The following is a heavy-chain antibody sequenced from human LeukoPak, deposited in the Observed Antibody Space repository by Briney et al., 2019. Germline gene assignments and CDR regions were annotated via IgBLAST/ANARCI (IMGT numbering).Heavy chain of an antibody. CDR1: GGSISSSSYY. V-gene: IGHV4-39*01. J-gene: IGHJ3*02. Sequence: PSETLSLTCTVSGGSISSSSYYWGWIRQPPGKGLEWIGSIYYSGSTYYNPSLKSRVTISIDTSKNQFSLKLSSVTAADTAVYYCARGRSSSSYDAFHTWGQGTMVTVSS. CDR2: IYYSGST. D-gene: IGHD6-6*01. CDR3: ARGRSSSSYDAFHT.